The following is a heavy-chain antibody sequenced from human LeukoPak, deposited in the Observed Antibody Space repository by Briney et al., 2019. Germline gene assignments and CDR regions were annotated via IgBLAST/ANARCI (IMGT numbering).Heavy chain of an antibody. CDR2: IYYSGST. CDR3: ARGDTAMVR. Sequence: KPSETLSLTCTVFGGSVSSYYWSWIRQPPGKGLEWIGYIYYSGSTNYNPSLKSRVTISVDTSKNQFSLKLSSVTAADTAVYYCARGDTAMVRWGQGTLVTVSS. J-gene: IGHJ4*02. CDR1: GGSVSSYY. D-gene: IGHD5-18*01. V-gene: IGHV4-59*02.